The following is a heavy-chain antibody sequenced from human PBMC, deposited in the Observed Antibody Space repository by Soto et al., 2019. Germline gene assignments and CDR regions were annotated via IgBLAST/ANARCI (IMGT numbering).Heavy chain of an antibody. J-gene: IGHJ6*02. CDR2: IIPIFGTA. Sequence: QVQLVQSGAEVKKPGSSVKVSCKASGGTFSSYAISWVRQAPGQGLEWMGGIIPIFGTANYAQKFQGRVTITADESTSTAYMELSSLRSEDTAVYYWARRKGCSSGWGFYYYGMDVWGQGTTVTVSS. V-gene: IGHV1-69*01. CDR3: ARRKGCSSGWGFYYYGMDV. CDR1: GGTFSSYA. D-gene: IGHD6-19*01.